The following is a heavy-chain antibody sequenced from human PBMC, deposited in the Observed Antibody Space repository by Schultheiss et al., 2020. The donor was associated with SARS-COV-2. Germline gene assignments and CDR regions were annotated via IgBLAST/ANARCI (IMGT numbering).Heavy chain of an antibody. Sequence: GGSLRLSCAGSGFTFSSYGMHWVRQAPGKGLEWVAVIWYDGSNKYYADSVKGRFTISRDNSKNTLYLQMNSLRAEDTAVYYCAREVYSSSSGGMDVWGQGTTVTSP. CDR1: GFTFSSYG. CDR2: IWYDGSNK. V-gene: IGHV3-33*08. D-gene: IGHD6-6*01. J-gene: IGHJ6*02. CDR3: AREVYSSSSGGMDV.